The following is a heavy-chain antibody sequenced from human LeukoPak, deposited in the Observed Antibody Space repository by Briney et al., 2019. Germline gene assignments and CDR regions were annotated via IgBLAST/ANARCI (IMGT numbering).Heavy chain of an antibody. CDR3: AKVFESDCSSPSCHFFDY. V-gene: IGHV3-23*01. J-gene: IGHJ4*02. CDR2: ISGSGGST. D-gene: IGHD2-2*01. CDR1: GLTFSSYA. Sequence: GGSLRLSCAASGLTFSSYAMSWVRQAPGKGLEWVSAISGSGGSTYYADSVKGRFTISRDNSKNTLYLQMNSLRAEDTAVYYCAKVFESDCSSPSCHFFDYWGQGPLVTVSS.